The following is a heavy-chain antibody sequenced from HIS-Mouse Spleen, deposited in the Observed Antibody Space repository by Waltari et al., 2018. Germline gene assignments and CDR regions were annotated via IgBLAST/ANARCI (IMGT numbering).Heavy chain of an antibody. CDR2: IYYSGST. Sequence: QLQLQESGPGLVKPSETLSLTCTVSGGSISSRSYYWAGIRQPPGKGLEWIGSIYYSGSTYYNPSLKSRVTISVDTSKNQFSLKLSSVTAADTAVYYCAREIPYSSSWYDWYFDLWGRGTLVTVSS. CDR1: GGSISSRSYY. D-gene: IGHD6-13*01. CDR3: AREIPYSSSWYDWYFDL. J-gene: IGHJ2*01. V-gene: IGHV4-39*07.